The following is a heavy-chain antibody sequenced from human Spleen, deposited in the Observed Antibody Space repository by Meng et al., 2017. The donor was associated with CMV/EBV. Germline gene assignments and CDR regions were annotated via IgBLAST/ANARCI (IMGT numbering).Heavy chain of an antibody. Sequence: GGSLRLSCAASGFTFSRYDISWVRQVPGKGLEWVSSTSARGDKTYHADSVKGRLTISRDNSKNTLYLQMNSLRAEDTAVYYCARASDSSGFQKPFRFDYWGQGTLVTVSS. J-gene: IGHJ4*02. V-gene: IGHV3-23*01. CDR1: GFTFSRYD. CDR3: ARASDSSGFQKPFRFDY. D-gene: IGHD3-22*01. CDR2: TSARGDKT.